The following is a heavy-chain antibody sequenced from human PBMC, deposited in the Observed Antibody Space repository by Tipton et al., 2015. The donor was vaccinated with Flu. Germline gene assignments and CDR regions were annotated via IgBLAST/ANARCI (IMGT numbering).Heavy chain of an antibody. V-gene: IGHV4-38-2*02. J-gene: IGHJ3*02. D-gene: IGHD4/OR15-4a*01. CDR2: IFHSGKI. CDR3: ARDDYGNAFDI. CDR1: GYSISSGYY. Sequence: GLVKPSETLSLTCAVSGYSISSGYYWGWIRQPPGKGLEWIGSIFHSGKIFYTPSLKSRVTVSVDTSKNQFYLRLTSVTAADTAVYYCARDDYGNAFDIWGQGTMVTVSS.